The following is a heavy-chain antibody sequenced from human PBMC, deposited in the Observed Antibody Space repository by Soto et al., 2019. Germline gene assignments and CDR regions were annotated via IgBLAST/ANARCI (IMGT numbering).Heavy chain of an antibody. Sequence: APVKVSCKASGYTFTSYGMSRVRQAPGQGLEWMGWISAYNGNTNYAQKQQGRVTMTTDTSTSTAYMELRSLRSDDTAVYYCARDSASDYWGQGTLVTVSS. D-gene: IGHD2-21*01. J-gene: IGHJ4*02. CDR1: GYTFTSYG. CDR2: ISAYNGNT. V-gene: IGHV1-18*01. CDR3: ARDSASDY.